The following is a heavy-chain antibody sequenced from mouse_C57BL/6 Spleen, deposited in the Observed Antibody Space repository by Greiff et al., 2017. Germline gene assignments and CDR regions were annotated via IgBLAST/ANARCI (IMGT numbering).Heavy chain of an antibody. J-gene: IGHJ3*01. CDR3: AMLDSTYYFDY. D-gene: IGHD3-2*01. CDR2: IDPSDSYT. Sequence: VQLQQSGAELVKPGASVKLSCKASGYTFTSYWMQWVKQRPGQGLEWIGEIDPSDSYTNYNQKFKGKATLTVDTSSSTAYMQLSSLTSEDSAVYYCAMLDSTYYFDYWGQGTLVTVSA. CDR1: GYTFTSYW. V-gene: IGHV1-50*01.